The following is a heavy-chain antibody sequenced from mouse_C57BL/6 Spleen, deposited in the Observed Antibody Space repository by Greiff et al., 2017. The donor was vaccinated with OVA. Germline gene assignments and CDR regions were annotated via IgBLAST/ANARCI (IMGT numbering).Heavy chain of an antibody. CDR2: IDPSDSYT. Sequence: VQLQQPGAELVKPGASVKLSCKASGYTFTSYWMQWVKQRPGQGLEWIGEIDPSDSYTNYTQKFKGKATLTVDTSSSTAYMQLSSLTSEDSAVYYCARHYYGSSRDYWGQGTTLTVSS. CDR1: GYTFTSYW. V-gene: IGHV1-50*01. D-gene: IGHD1-1*01. CDR3: ARHYYGSSRDY. J-gene: IGHJ2*01.